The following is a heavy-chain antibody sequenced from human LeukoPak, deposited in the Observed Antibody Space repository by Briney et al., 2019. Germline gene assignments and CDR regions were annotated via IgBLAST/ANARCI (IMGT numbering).Heavy chain of an antibody. V-gene: IGHV3-23*01. CDR3: AKERSSDYYYGMDV. J-gene: IGHJ6*02. Sequence: GGSLRLSCAASGFTFTRHAMSWVRQAPGKGLEWVSAVSSGGDSTHYADSVKGRFTISRDNSKNTLYLQMNSLRAEDTAVYYCAKERSSDYYYGMDVWGQGTSVTVSS. CDR2: VSSGGDST. CDR1: GFTFTRHA.